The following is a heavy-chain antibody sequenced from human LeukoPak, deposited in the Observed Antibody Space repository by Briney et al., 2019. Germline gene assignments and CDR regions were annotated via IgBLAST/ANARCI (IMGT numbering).Heavy chain of an antibody. CDR1: GFTFGDYA. CDR3: TRGGGDIQRIQLW. Sequence: GGSLRLSCTASGFTFGDYAMSWVRQAPGKGLEWVGFIRSKAYGGTTEYAASVKGRFTISRDDSKSIAYLQMNSLKTEDTAVYYCTRGGGDIQRIQLWWGQGTLVTVSS. J-gene: IGHJ4*02. V-gene: IGHV3-49*04. D-gene: IGHD5-18*01. CDR2: IRSKAYGGTT.